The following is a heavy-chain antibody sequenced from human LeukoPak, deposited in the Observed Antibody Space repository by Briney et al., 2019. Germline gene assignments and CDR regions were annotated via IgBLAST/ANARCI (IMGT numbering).Heavy chain of an antibody. CDR2: ISGSGGST. CDR3: AITFGGVIAMGLDY. J-gene: IGHJ4*02. CDR1: GFTFSSYV. Sequence: PGGSLRLSCAASGFTFSSYVMSWVRQAPGKGLEWVSAISGSGGSTYYADSVKGRFTISRDNSKNTLYLQMNSLRAEDTAVYYCAITFGGVIAMGLDYWGQGTLVTVSS. V-gene: IGHV3-23*01. D-gene: IGHD3-16*02.